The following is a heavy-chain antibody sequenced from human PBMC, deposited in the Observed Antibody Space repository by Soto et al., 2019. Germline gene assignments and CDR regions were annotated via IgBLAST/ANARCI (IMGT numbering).Heavy chain of an antibody. V-gene: IGHV1-8*01. CDR2: MNPNTGNT. Sequence: QVQLLQSGAEVKKPGASVKVSCKASGYIFTSYDINWVRQATGQGLEWMGWMNPNTGNTGYAQKFQGRVTMTGNISITTAYMELYSLRSEDTAVYYCARGRSVGGTTDVWGQGTTVTVSS. D-gene: IGHD1-26*01. CDR1: GYIFTSYD. CDR3: ARGRSVGGTTDV. J-gene: IGHJ6*02.